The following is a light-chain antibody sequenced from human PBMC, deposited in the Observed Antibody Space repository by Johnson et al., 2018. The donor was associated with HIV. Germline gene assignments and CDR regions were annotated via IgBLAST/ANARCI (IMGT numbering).Light chain of an antibody. CDR1: SSNVGSNS. CDR3: ATWDSSLSTYV. J-gene: IGLJ1*01. V-gene: IGLV1-51*01. Sequence: TQPPSVSAAPGQKVTISCSGSSSNVGSNSVSWYQQLPGTAPKLLIYDNNKRPSGIPDRFSGSKSGTSATLGITGLQTGDEADYCCATWDSSLSTYVFGTGTKVTVL. CDR2: DNN.